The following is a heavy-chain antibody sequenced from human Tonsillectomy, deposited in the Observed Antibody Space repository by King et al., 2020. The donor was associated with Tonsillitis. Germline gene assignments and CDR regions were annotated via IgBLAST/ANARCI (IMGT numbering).Heavy chain of an antibody. Sequence: ITLKESGPTLVKPTQTLTLTCTLSGFSINSSGVGVGWIRQPPGKPLEWLALIYWDDDKRYSPSLKSRLSITKDTSKNQVVLTMTNMDPADTATYYCAHRNYYDAGSYYTNSFDPWGQGILGTVSS. CDR3: AHRNYYDAGSYYTNSFDP. CDR2: IYWDDDK. CDR1: GFSINSSGVG. V-gene: IGHV2-5*02. J-gene: IGHJ5*02. D-gene: IGHD3-10*01.